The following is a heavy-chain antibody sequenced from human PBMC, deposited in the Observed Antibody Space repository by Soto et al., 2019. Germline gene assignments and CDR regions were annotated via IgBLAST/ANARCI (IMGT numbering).Heavy chain of an antibody. Sequence: WGSLSLSCAGSGFTFSDYYMSWIRQAPGKGLEWVSYISSSGSTIYYADSVKGRFTISRDNAKNSLYLQMNSLRAEDTAVYYCARCTPHWFDPWGQGTLVTVSS. CDR3: ARCTPHWFDP. D-gene: IGHD2-2*01. V-gene: IGHV3-11*01. J-gene: IGHJ5*02. CDR1: GFTFSDYY. CDR2: ISSSGSTI.